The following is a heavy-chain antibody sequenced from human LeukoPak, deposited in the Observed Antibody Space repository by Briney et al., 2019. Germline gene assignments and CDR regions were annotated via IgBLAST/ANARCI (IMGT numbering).Heavy chain of an antibody. J-gene: IGHJ4*02. CDR3: ARAVNFWSGPRSYYFDY. V-gene: IGHV4-39*07. CDR2: IYYSGST. CDR1: GGSISSSSYY. D-gene: IGHD3-3*01. Sequence: SETLSLTCTVSGGSISSSSYYWGWIRQPPGKGLEWIGSIYYSGSTYYNPSLKSRVTISVDTSKNQFSLKLSSVTAADTAVYYCARAVNFWSGPRSYYFDYWGQGTLVTVSS.